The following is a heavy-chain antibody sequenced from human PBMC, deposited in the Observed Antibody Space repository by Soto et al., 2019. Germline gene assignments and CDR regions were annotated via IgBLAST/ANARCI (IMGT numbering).Heavy chain of an antibody. Sequence: PSQTLSLTCAIFGDSLSSNSAIWNWFRQSPSRGLEWLGRTYYTSKWYNDYAVSVKSRISINPDTSKNQVSLQLNSVTPEDTAVYYCARVYSSGWSFRYGTDVWGQGTTVTVSS. D-gene: IGHD6-19*01. CDR3: ARVYSSGWSFRYGTDV. CDR2: TYYTSKWYN. J-gene: IGHJ6*02. V-gene: IGHV6-1*01. CDR1: GDSLSSNSAI.